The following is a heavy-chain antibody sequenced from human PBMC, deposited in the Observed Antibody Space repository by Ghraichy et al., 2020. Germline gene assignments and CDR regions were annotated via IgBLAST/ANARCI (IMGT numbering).Heavy chain of an antibody. V-gene: IGHV3-43D*04. Sequence: GESLNISRAASGFSFDDFAMHWVRQAPGKGLEWVSRISWDGGIIYYADSVKGRFSISRDNSKNSLYLQMKSLRAEDTALYYCAKDTDSSGYHHFDHWGQGTLVIVSS. CDR1: GFSFDDFA. J-gene: IGHJ4*02. CDR2: ISWDGGII. D-gene: IGHD3-22*01. CDR3: AKDTDSSGYHHFDH.